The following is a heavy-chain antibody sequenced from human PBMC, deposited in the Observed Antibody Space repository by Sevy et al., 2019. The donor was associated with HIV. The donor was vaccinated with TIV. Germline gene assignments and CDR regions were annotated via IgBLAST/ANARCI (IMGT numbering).Heavy chain of an antibody. CDR3: ATDKDWAFDN. D-gene: IGHD3-9*01. V-gene: IGHV3-48*01. CDR2: IGSGFNI. Sequence: GGSLRLSCELSGSTFSGHHLNWVRQAPGKGLEWVAYIGSGFNIYYTHSVRGRFTISGDNARNSLFLQMDSLGAEDTAVYYCATDKDWAFDNWGQGTLVTVSS. CDR1: GSTFSGHH. J-gene: IGHJ4*02.